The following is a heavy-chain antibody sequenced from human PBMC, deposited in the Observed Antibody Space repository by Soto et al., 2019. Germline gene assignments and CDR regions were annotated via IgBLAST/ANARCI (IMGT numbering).Heavy chain of an antibody. Sequence: SVKVSCKASGYPFDTYGINWVRQAPGQRPEWMGWISAYNGQTDYAQNFQGRVTMATDTSTNTAYMELRNLRSDDTAVYFCARLPGITTFRRDYWGQGTLVTVSS. CDR2: ISAYNGQT. CDR1: GYPFDTYG. CDR3: ARLPGITTFRRDY. J-gene: IGHJ4*02. V-gene: IGHV1-18*01. D-gene: IGHD1-1*01.